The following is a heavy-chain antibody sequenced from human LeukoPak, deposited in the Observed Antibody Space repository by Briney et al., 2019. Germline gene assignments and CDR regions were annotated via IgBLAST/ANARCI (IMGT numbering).Heavy chain of an antibody. CDR2: IYYRGST. D-gene: IGHD1-7*01. CDR1: VGSISSGDYY. J-gene: IGHJ4*02. CDR3: ARKGITGTTPFDY. Sequence: PSETLSLTCTVSVGSISSGDYYWSWIRQPPGKGLEWIGYIYYRGSTYYNSSLKSRVTISVDTSKNQFSLKLSSVTAADTAVYYCARKGITGTTPFDYWGQGTLVTVSS. V-gene: IGHV4-30-4*01.